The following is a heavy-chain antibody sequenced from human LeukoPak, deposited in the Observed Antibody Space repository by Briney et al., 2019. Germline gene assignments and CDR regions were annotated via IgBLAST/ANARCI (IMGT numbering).Heavy chain of an antibody. V-gene: IGHV3-21*01. D-gene: IGHD3-22*01. Sequence: GGSLRLSCAASGFTFSSYSMNWVRQALGKGLEWVSSISSSSSYIYYADSVKGRFTISRDNAKNSLYLQMNSLRAEDTAVYYCARDSYYYDSSGYYYDYFDYWGQGTLVTVSS. CDR3: ARDSYYYDSSGYYYDYFDY. J-gene: IGHJ4*02. CDR2: ISSSSSYI. CDR1: GFTFSSYS.